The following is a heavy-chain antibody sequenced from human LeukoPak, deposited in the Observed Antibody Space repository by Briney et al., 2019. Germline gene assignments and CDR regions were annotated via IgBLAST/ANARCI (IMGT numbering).Heavy chain of an antibody. Sequence: ASETLSLTCAVYGGSFSGYYWSWIRQPPGKGLEWIGEINHSGSTNYNPSLKSRVTISVDTSKNQFSLKLSSVTAADTAVYYCARGPQLGYCSGGSCYAAYYYYYGMDVWGQGTTVTVSS. J-gene: IGHJ6*02. CDR3: ARGPQLGYCSGGSCYAAYYYYYGMDV. V-gene: IGHV4-34*01. D-gene: IGHD2-15*01. CDR1: GGSFSGYY. CDR2: INHSGST.